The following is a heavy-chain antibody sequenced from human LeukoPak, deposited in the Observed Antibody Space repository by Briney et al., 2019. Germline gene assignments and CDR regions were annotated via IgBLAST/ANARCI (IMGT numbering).Heavy chain of an antibody. D-gene: IGHD6-19*01. V-gene: IGHV4-39*01. J-gene: IGHJ4*02. CDR3: ARLPPRRLVFDY. Sequence: PSETLSLTCTVSGGSISSSSYYWGWIRQPPGKGLEWIGSIYYSGSTYYNPSLKSRVTISVDTSKNQFSLKLSSVTAADTAVYYCARLPPRRLVFDYWGQGTLVTVSS. CDR2: IYYSGST. CDR1: GGSISSSSYY.